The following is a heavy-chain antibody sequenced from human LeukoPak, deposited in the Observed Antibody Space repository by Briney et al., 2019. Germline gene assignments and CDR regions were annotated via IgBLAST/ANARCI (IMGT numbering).Heavy chain of an antibody. CDR1: GYTFTSYA. Sequence: ASVKVSCKASGYTFTSYAMNWGRQAPGQGLEWMGWINTNTGNPTYAQGFTGRFVFSLDTSVSTAYLQISSLKAEDTAVYYCARRIAAAGSYGMDVWGQGTTVTVSS. V-gene: IGHV7-4-1*02. CDR2: INTNTGNP. CDR3: ARRIAAAGSYGMDV. J-gene: IGHJ6*02. D-gene: IGHD6-13*01.